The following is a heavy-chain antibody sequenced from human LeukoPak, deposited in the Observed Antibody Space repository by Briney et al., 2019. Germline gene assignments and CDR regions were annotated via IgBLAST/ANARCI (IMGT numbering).Heavy chain of an antibody. CDR1: GYTFTGYY. CDR2: INPNSGGT. CDR3: ARGGDLNSGSFDY. D-gene: IGHD1-26*01. Sequence: ASVTVSCKASGYTFTGYYMHWVRQAPGRGLEWMGWINPNSGGTNYAQKFQGWVTMTRDTSISTAYMELSRLRSDDTAVYYCARGGDLNSGSFDYWGQGTLVTVSS. V-gene: IGHV1-2*04. J-gene: IGHJ4*02.